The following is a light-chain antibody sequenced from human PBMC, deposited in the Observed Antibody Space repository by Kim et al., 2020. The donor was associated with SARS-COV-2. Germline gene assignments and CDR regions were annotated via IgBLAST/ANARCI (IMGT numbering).Light chain of an antibody. CDR1: NIGSRS. CDR3: QVWDSLSDHLWL. CDR2: YDT. V-gene: IGLV3-21*04. Sequence: SYELTQHPSVSVAPGMTARITCGGNNIGSRSVHWYQQKPGQAPVLVMYYDTHRPSGISERFSGSNSANTVTLTISRVEAGDEADYYCQVWDSLSDHLWLFGGGTQLTVL. J-gene: IGLJ3*02.